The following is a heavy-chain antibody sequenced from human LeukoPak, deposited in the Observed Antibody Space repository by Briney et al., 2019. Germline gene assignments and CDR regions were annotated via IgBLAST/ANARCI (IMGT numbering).Heavy chain of an antibody. CDR3: ARDKSGSDSARGAVIDI. D-gene: IGHD1-26*01. J-gene: IGHJ3*02. CDR2: ISSSSSII. Sequence: PGGSLRLSCAASGFTFSSYTMNWVRKAPGKGLKWISYISSSSSIIYYADSVKGRFSISRDNAKNSLYLRMNSLRDEDTAVYYCARDKSGSDSARGAVIDICGQGAMVTVSS. V-gene: IGHV3-48*02. CDR1: GFTFSSYT.